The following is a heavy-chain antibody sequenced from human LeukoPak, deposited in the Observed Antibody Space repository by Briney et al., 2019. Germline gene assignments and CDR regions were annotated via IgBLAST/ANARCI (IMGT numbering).Heavy chain of an antibody. J-gene: IGHJ5*02. Sequence: SETLSLTCTVSGGSISSSSYYWGWIRQPPGKGLEWIGSTYYSGSTYYNPSLKSRVTISVDTSKNQFSLKLSSVTAADTAVYYCARDPGFDPWGQGTLVTVSS. CDR2: TYYSGST. V-gene: IGHV4-39*07. CDR3: ARDPGFDP. CDR1: GGSISSSSYY.